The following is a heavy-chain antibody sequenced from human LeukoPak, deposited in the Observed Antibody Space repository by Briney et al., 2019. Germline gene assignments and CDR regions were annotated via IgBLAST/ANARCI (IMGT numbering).Heavy chain of an antibody. CDR1: GYTFTSYY. J-gene: IGHJ4*02. D-gene: IGHD3-9*01. Sequence: EASVKVSCKASGYTFTSYYMHWVRQGPGQGLEWMGIINPSGGSTSYAQKFQGRVTMTRDTSTSTVYMELSSLRSEDTAVYYRARGPRVLRYFDWLPSSFDYWGQGTLVTVSS. CDR2: INPSGGST. V-gene: IGHV1-46*01. CDR3: ARGPRVLRYFDWLPSSFDY.